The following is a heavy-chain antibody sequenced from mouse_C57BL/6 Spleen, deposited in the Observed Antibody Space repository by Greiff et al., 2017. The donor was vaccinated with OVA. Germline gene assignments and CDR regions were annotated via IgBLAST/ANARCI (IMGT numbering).Heavy chain of an antibody. Sequence: DVKLVESGGGLVKPGGSLKLSCAASGFTFSSYAMSWVRQTPEKRLEWVATISDGGSYTYYPDNVKGRFTISRDNAKNNLYLQMSHLKSEDTAMYYCARVYSNSPFDYWGQGTTLTVSS. J-gene: IGHJ2*01. V-gene: IGHV5-4*03. CDR3: ARVYSNSPFDY. CDR1: GFTFSSYA. CDR2: ISDGGSYT. D-gene: IGHD2-5*01.